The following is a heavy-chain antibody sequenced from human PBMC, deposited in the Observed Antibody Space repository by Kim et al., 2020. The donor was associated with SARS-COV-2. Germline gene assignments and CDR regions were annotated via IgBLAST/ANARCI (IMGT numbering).Heavy chain of an antibody. J-gene: IGHJ3*02. V-gene: IGHV6-1*01. CDR3: AREDILTGLVGNDAFDN. D-gene: IGHD3-9*01. CDR1: GDSVSSNSAA. Sequence: SQTLSLTCAISGDSVSSNSAAWNWIRQSPSRGLEWLGRTYYRSKWYNDYAVSVKSRITINPDTSKNQFSLQLNSVTPEDTAVYYCAREDILTGLVGNDAFDNWGQGTMVTVSS. CDR2: TYYRSKWYN.